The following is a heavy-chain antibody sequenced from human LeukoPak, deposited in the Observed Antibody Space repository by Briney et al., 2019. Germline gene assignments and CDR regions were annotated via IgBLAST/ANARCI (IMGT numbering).Heavy chain of an antibody. CDR2: IYSTTGTT. Sequence: SETLSLTCTVSGASPYWTWIRQPPGKGLEWIGYIYSTTGTTNSNPSLKSRVTMSLDTSKKHLSLKLSAVTAADTAVYYCARGYDWFDPWGQGILVIVSS. CDR1: GASPY. CDR3: ARGYDWFDP. J-gene: IGHJ5*02. D-gene: IGHD3-16*01. V-gene: IGHV4-4*09.